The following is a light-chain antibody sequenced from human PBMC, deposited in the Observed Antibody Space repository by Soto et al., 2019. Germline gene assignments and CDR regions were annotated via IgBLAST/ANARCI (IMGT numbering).Light chain of an antibody. CDR3: LQDYNYPWT. CDR2: AAS. J-gene: IGKJ1*01. V-gene: IGKV1-6*01. CDR1: QGIRND. Sequence: AIQMTQSPSSLSASVGDRVTITCRASQGIRNDLGWYQQKPGKAPKLLIYAASSLRSGVPSRFSSSGSGTDFTLTIISLQPEDFATYYCLQDYNYPWTFGQGTKVDIK.